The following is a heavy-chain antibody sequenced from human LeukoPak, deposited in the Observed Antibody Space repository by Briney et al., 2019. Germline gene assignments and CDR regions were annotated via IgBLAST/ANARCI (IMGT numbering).Heavy chain of an antibody. V-gene: IGHV3-7*01. J-gene: IGHJ5*02. CDR3: AGHSNYFFDP. CDR1: GFTFSNYW. CDR2: IKEDGSEK. Sequence: GGSLRLSCAASGFTFSNYWMSWVRQAPGKGLEWVANIKEDGSEKYYVDSMKGRFTISRDNTKNSVYLQMNSLRAEDTAVYYCAGHSNYFFDPWGQGTLVTVSS. D-gene: IGHD2/OR15-2a*01.